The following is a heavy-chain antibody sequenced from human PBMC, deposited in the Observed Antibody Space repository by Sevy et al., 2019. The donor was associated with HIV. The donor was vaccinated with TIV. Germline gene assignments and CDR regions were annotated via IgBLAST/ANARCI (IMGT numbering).Heavy chain of an antibody. J-gene: IGHJ5*02. CDR1: GFTFDDYA. CDR2: ISWNSGSI. CDR3: AKDMTAGGYSGYDYFLET. D-gene: IGHD5-12*01. V-gene: IGHV3-9*01. Sequence: GGSLRLSCAASGFTFDDYAMHWVRQAPGKGLEWVSGISWNSGSIGYADSVKGRFTISRDNAKNSLYLQMNSLRAEDTALYYCAKDMTAGGYSGYDYFLETWGQGTLVTVSS.